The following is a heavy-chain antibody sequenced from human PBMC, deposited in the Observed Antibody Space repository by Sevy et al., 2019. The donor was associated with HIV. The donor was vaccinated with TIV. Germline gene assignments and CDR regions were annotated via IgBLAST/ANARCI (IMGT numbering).Heavy chain of an antibody. CDR2: MYHSGST. D-gene: IGHD7-27*01. V-gene: IGHV4-30-2*01. CDR3: ARVPLNWGIHAMDV. Sequence: SETLSLTCAVSGGSISSGGYSWTWIRQPPGKGLEWIGFMYHSGSTYYNPSLKTRVTISLDRSKNQVSLKLTSVTAADTAVYYCARVPLNWGIHAMDVWGQGTPVTVSS. J-gene: IGHJ6*02. CDR1: GGSISSGGYS.